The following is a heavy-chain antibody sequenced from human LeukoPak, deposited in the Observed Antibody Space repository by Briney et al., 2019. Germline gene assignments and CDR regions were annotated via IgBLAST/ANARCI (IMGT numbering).Heavy chain of an antibody. V-gene: IGHV3-30*18. D-gene: IGHD2-15*01. CDR3: AKDEGYCSGGSCYEAPYFQH. CDR1: GFTFSSYG. CDR2: ISYDGSNK. J-gene: IGHJ1*01. Sequence: GGSLRLSCAASGFTFSSYGMHWVRQAPGKGLEWVAVISYDGSNKYYADSVKGRFTISRDNSKNTLYLQMDSLRAEDTAVYYCAKDEGYCSGGSCYEAPYFQHWGQAPWSPSPQ.